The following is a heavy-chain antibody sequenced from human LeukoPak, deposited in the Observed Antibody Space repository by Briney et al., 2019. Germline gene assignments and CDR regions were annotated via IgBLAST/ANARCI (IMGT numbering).Heavy chain of an antibody. CDR1: GFTLSRHG. CDR2: INSDGSIT. V-gene: IGHV3-74*01. D-gene: IGHD5-18*01. Sequence: GGSLRLSCAPSGFTLSRHGMHWVRQAPGKGLVWVSHINSDGSITSYADSVKGRFTISRDNAKNTLYLQMNSLRAEDTAVYYCARDAVDTANAVWGQGTTVTVSS. J-gene: IGHJ6*02. CDR3: ARDAVDTANAV.